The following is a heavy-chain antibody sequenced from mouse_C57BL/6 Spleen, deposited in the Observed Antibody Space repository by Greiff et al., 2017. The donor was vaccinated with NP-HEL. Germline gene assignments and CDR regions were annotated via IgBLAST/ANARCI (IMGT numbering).Heavy chain of an antibody. Sequence: EVQLQQSGPELVKPGASVKIPCKASGYTFTDYNMDWVKQSHGKSLEWIGDINPNNVGTIYNQKFKGKAKLTVDKSSRTAYMELRSLTSEDTAVYYCARRGYDYDRAWFAYWGQGTLVTVSA. CDR3: ARRGYDYDRAWFAY. J-gene: IGHJ3*01. CDR2: INPNNVGT. V-gene: IGHV1-18*01. D-gene: IGHD2-4*01. CDR1: GYTFTDYN.